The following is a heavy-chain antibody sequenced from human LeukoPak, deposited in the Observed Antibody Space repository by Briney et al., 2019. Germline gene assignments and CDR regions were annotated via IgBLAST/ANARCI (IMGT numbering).Heavy chain of an antibody. CDR2: IWYDGSNK. D-gene: IGHD6-19*01. Sequence: GGSLRLSCAASGFTFSSYGMHWVRQAPGKGLEWVAVIWYDGSNKYYADSVKGRFTISRDNSKNTLYLQMNSLRAEDTAVYYCARGAAARIFLSSGWYGGGDYWGQGTLVTVSS. CDR1: GFTFSSYG. J-gene: IGHJ4*02. CDR3: ARGAAARIFLSSGWYGGGDY. V-gene: IGHV3-33*01.